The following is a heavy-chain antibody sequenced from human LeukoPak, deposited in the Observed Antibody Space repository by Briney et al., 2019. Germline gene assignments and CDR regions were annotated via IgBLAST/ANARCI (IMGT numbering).Heavy chain of an antibody. CDR2: ITNNGGST. CDR1: GFTFSSYS. CDR3: ARVSTNDRRNAFDI. J-gene: IGHJ3*02. Sequence: GGSLRLSCAASGFTFSSYSMNWVRQAPGKGLEYVSAITNNGGSTYYANSVKGRFTISRDNSKNTLYLQMGSLRAEGMAVYYCARVSTNDRRNAFDIWGQGTMVTVSS. V-gene: IGHV3-64*01. D-gene: IGHD2-8*01.